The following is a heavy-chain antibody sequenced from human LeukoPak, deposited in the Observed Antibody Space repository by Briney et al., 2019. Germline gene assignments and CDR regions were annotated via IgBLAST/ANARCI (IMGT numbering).Heavy chain of an antibody. V-gene: IGHV3-21*01. CDR3: ARDKTYGMDV. J-gene: IGHJ6*02. Sequence: GGSLRPSCAASGFTFSSYSMNWVRQAPGKGLEWVSSISSSSSYIYYADAVKGRFTISRDNAKNSLYLQMNSLRAEDTAVYYCARDKTYGMDVWGQGTTVTVSS. CDR1: GFTFSSYS. CDR2: ISSSSSYI.